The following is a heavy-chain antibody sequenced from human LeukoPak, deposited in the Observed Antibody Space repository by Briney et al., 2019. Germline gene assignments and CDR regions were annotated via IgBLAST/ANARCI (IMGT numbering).Heavy chain of an antibody. D-gene: IGHD1-26*01. Sequence: PGGSLRLSCAASGFIFSSYAMSWVRQAPGKGLEWVSAISPTGVSSNYADSVKGRFTISRDNAKNTLYLQMNSLRPEDNGIYYCAKGGVGKMTPQYYWGQGTLVAVSS. J-gene: IGHJ4*02. CDR2: ISPTGVSS. V-gene: IGHV3-23*01. CDR3: AKGGVGKMTPQYY. CDR1: GFIFSSYA.